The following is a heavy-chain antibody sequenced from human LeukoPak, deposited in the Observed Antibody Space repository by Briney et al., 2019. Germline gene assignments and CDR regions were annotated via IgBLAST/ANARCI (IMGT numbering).Heavy chain of an antibody. V-gene: IGHV3-74*01. D-gene: IGHD5-24*01. J-gene: IGHJ4*02. CDR3: AREEDGYNTNLFDY. Sequence: PGGSLRLSCAASGFTFSTYWMHWVRQDPGKGLVWVSRISSDASITSYADPVKGRFTISRDNAKNTLYLQMNSLRAEDTALYYCAREEDGYNTNLFDYWGQGTLVTVSS. CDR2: ISSDASIT. CDR1: GFTFSTYW.